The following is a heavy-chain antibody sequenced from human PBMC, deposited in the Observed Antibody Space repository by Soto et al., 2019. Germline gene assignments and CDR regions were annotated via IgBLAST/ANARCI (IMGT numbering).Heavy chain of an antibody. D-gene: IGHD2-15*01. CDR2: TYYRSKWYN. J-gene: IGHJ6*03. CDR1: GDSVCINSAA. CDR3: ARTETKATRYCSGGSCTEGYYYYYYMDV. V-gene: IGHV6-1*01. Sequence: SPTLSLTCAISGDSVCINSAAWNWIRQSPSRGLEWLGRTYYRSKWYNDYAVSVKSRITINPDTSKNQFSLQLNSVTPEDTAVYYCARTETKATRYCSGGSCTEGYYYYYYMDVWGKGTTVTVSS.